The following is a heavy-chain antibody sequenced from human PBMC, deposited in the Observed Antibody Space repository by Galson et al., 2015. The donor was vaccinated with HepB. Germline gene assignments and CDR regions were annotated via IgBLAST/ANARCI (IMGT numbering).Heavy chain of an antibody. CDR1: GFTFSGSA. CDR3: TRLGDLSAYSSS. J-gene: IGHJ4*02. V-gene: IGHV3-73*01. D-gene: IGHD2-2*01. Sequence: SLRLSCAASGFTFSGSAINWVRQTSGKGLEWVCIIRNRANSHETAYAASVKGRFTSSSDDSKNTAYLHSNNLKTEATDVYYCTRLGDLSAYSSSWGQGTLVTVSP. CDR2: IRNRANSHET.